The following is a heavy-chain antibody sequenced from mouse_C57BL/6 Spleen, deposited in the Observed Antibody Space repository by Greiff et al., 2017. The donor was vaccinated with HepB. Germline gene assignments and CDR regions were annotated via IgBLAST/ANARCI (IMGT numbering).Heavy chain of an antibody. V-gene: IGHV3-6*01. J-gene: IGHJ2*01. Sequence: EVQVVESGHGLVKPSQSLSLTCSVTGYSITSGYYWHWIRQFPGNKLEWMGYISYDGSNNYNPSLNNRISITRDTSKNQFFLKLKSVTTEDTATYDCARSGYYVSYFDYWGQGTTLTVAA. CDR1: GYSITSGYY. CDR3: ARSGYYVSYFDY. CDR2: ISYDGSN. D-gene: IGHD2-3*01.